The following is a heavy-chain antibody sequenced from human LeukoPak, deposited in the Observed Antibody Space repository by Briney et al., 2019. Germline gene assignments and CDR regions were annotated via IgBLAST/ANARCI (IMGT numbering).Heavy chain of an antibody. J-gene: IGHJ4*02. CDR2: INHSGST. Sequence: PSETLSLTCAVYGGSFSGYYWSWIRQPPGKGLEWIGEINHSGSTNYNPSLKSRVTISVDTSKNQFSLKLSSVTAADTAVYCGARGSGSYVCFCDYWGQGTLVTVSS. CDR1: GGSFSGYY. V-gene: IGHV4-34*01. CDR3: ARGSGSYVCFCDY. D-gene: IGHD3-10*01.